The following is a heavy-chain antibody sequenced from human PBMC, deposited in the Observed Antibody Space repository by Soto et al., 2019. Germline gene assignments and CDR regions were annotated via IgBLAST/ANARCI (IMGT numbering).Heavy chain of an antibody. J-gene: IGHJ6*02. CDR3: AREDV. CDR1: GFTFSSYA. Sequence: QVQLVESGGGVVQPGRSLRLSCAASGFTFSSYAMHWVRQAPGKGLEWVAVISYDGSNKYYADSVKGRFTISRDNSENTLYLQMNSLRAEDTAVYYCAREDVWGQGTTVTVSS. V-gene: IGHV3-30-3*01. CDR2: ISYDGSNK.